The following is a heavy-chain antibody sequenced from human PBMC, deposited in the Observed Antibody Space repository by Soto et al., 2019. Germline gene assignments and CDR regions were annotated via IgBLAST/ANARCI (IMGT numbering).Heavy chain of an antibody. CDR2: ISSSSSYI. Sequence: PGGSLRLSCAASGFTFSSYSMNWVRPAPGKGLEWVSSISSSSSYIYYADSVKGRFTISRDNAKNSLYLQMNSLRAEDTAVYYCARDFRYCSSTSCYSSYYYYYYMDVWGKGTTVTVSS. CDR3: ARDFRYCSSTSCYSSYYYYYYMDV. J-gene: IGHJ6*03. V-gene: IGHV3-21*01. CDR1: GFTFSSYS. D-gene: IGHD2-2*01.